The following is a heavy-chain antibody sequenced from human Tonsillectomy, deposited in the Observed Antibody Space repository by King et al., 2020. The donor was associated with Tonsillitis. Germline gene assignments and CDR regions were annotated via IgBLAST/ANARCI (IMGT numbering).Heavy chain of an antibody. J-gene: IGHJ4*02. D-gene: IGHD1-26*01. V-gene: IGHV3-15*01. CDR2: IKSKTDGGTT. CDR3: TSCGESLVGATYFDY. CDR1: GFTFSNAW. Sequence: VQLVESGGGLVKPGGSLRLSCAASGFTFSNAWMSWVRQAPGKGLEWVGRIKSKTDGGTTDYAAPVKGRFTIPRDDSKNTLYLQMNSLKTEDTAVYYCTSCGESLVGATYFDYWGQGTLVTVSS.